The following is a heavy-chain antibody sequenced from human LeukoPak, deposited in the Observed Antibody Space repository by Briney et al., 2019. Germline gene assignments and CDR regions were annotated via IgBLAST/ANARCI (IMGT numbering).Heavy chain of an antibody. J-gene: IGHJ5*02. V-gene: IGHV3-7*01. CDR2: IKQDGSEK. Sequence: PGGSLRLSCAASGFTFSSYWMSWVRQAPGKGLEWVANIKQDGSEKYYVDSVKGRFTISRDNAKNSLYLQMNSLRAEDTAVYYCARAAGYSSSWYEVDPWGQGTLVTVSS. D-gene: IGHD6-13*01. CDR3: ARAAGYSSSWYEVDP. CDR1: GFTFSSYW.